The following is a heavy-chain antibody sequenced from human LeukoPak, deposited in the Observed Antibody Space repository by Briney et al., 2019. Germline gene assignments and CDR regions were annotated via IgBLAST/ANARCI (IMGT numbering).Heavy chain of an antibody. Sequence: TSETLSLTCTVSGGSISSYYWSWIRKPPGKGPEWIGYIFYRGSTNYNPSLQSRVTISIDTSKNQFSLKLSSVTAADTAVYYCARRAYSRAYYYFDYWGQGTLVTVSS. CDR3: ARRAYSRAYYYFDY. V-gene: IGHV4-59*01. CDR2: IFYRGST. D-gene: IGHD3-22*01. J-gene: IGHJ4*02. CDR1: GGSISSYY.